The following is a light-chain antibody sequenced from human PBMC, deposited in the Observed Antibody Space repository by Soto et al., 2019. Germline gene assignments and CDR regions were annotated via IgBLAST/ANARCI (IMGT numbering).Light chain of an antibody. Sequence: QSVLTQPRSVSGSPGQSVTISCTGTSSDVGRYNYFSWYQQHPGKAPKLIIYDVIKRPSGVPDRFSGSKSGNTASLTISGLQAEDEADYYCCSYAGSYTHVFGTGTKLTVL. CDR2: DVI. J-gene: IGLJ1*01. V-gene: IGLV2-11*01. CDR1: SSDVGRYNY. CDR3: CSYAGSYTHV.